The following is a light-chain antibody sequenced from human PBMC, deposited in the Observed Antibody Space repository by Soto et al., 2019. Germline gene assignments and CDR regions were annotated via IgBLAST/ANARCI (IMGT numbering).Light chain of an antibody. CDR2: EVS. CDR3: SSFTSTSTYV. J-gene: IGLJ1*01. CDR1: DTDIGGADY. V-gene: IGLV2-14*01. Sequence: QSALTQPASVSGSPGQSITISCTGTDTDIGGADYVSWYQQHPGKAPKLIIYEVSHRPSGISSRFSGSKSGNTASLTISGLQAEDEADYYCSSFTSTSTYVFGTGTKLTVL.